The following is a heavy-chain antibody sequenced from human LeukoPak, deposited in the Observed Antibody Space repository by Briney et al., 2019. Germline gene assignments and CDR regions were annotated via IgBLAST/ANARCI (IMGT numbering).Heavy chain of an antibody. J-gene: IGHJ4*02. Sequence: GGSLRLSCAASGFTVSSNYMSWVRQAPGKGLEWVSVIYSGGSTYYADSVKGRFTISRHNSKNTLYLQMNSLRAEDTAVYYCARANPHYDYVWGSYRYDYWGQGTLVTVSS. CDR2: IYSGGST. CDR1: GFTVSSNY. D-gene: IGHD3-16*02. CDR3: ARANPHYDYVWGSYRYDY. V-gene: IGHV3-53*04.